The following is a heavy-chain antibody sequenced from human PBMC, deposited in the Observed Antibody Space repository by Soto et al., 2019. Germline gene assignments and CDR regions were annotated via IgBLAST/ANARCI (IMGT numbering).Heavy chain of an antibody. CDR3: ARVGGLGAVAAPHGLDV. CDR2: ISNSGSSI. V-gene: IGHV3-11*01. CDR1: GFTFSDYY. J-gene: IGHJ6*02. Sequence: QVQLVESGGGLVKPGGSLRLSCAASGFTFSDYYMSWIRQAPGKGLEWVSYISNSGSSIYYADSVKGRFTISRDNSKNSLLLQLNSLRAEDTAVYYCARVGGLGAVAAPHGLDVWGQGTTVTVSS. D-gene: IGHD2-15*01.